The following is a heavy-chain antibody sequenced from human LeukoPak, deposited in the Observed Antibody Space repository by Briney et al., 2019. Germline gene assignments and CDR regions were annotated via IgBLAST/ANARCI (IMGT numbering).Heavy chain of an antibody. J-gene: IGHJ6*02. D-gene: IGHD3-9*01. CDR3: VRSWGTYVDVLSEQFYYGMDV. CDR2: MNPNSGNT. V-gene: IGHV1-8*02. CDR1: GGTFSSYA. Sequence: GSSVKVSCKASGGTFSSYAINWVRQATGQGLEWMGWMNPNSGNTGYAQKFQGRVTMTRNTSISTAYMELSSLRSEDTAVYYCVRSWGTYVDVLSEQFYYGMDVWGQGTTVTVSS.